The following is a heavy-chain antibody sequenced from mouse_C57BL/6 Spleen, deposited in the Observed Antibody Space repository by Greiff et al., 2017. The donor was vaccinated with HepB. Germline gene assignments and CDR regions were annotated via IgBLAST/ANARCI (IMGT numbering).Heavy chain of an antibody. D-gene: IGHD1-1*01. CDR3: AKGDYYGSSQAWFAY. CDR2: IWRGGST. J-gene: IGHJ3*01. V-gene: IGHV2-5*01. CDR1: GFSLTSYG. Sequence: QVQLQQSGPGLVQPSQSLSITCTVSGFSLTSYGVHWVRQSPGKGLEWLGVIWRGGSTDYNAAFMSRLSITKDNSKSQVFFKMNSLQADDTAIYYCAKGDYYGSSQAWFAYWGQGTLVTVSA.